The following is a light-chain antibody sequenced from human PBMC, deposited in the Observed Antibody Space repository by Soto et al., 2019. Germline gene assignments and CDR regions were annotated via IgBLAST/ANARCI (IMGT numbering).Light chain of an antibody. Sequence: QSVVTQPASVSGSPGQSITISCTGTSSDVGGYNYVSWYQQHPGKAPKLMIYEVSNRPSGVSNRFSGSKSGNTASLTISGLQAEDEADYYCNSYTSSSTYVFGTGTKVTVL. V-gene: IGLV2-14*01. CDR2: EVS. J-gene: IGLJ1*01. CDR3: NSYTSSSTYV. CDR1: SSDVGGYNY.